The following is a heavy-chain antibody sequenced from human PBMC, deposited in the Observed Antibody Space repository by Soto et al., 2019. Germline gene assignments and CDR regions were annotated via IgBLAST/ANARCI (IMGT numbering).Heavy chain of an antibody. CDR3: ARPERFPRSRFDT. D-gene: IGHD3-10*01. Sequence: PSETLSLTCVVYGGSFRNYYWIWVRQPPGKGLEWIGEVNRSGEATYNPSLQSRITISLDTSNSQFSLKLTSVTAADTAMYFCARPERFPRSRFDTWGQVTQVTVYS. CDR1: GGSFRNYY. V-gene: IGHV4-34*01. CDR2: VNRSGEA. J-gene: IGHJ5*02.